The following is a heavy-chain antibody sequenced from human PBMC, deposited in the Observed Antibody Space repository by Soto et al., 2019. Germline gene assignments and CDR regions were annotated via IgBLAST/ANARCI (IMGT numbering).Heavy chain of an antibody. V-gene: IGHV4-39*01. Sequence: SETLSLTCTVSGGSISSSSYYWGWIRQPPGKGLEWIGSIYYSGSTYYNPSLKSRVTISVDTSKNQFSLKLSSVTAADTAVYYCARSAPTYYYGSGSYAFDYWGQGTLVTVSS. CDR3: ARSAPTYYYGSGSYAFDY. D-gene: IGHD3-10*01. J-gene: IGHJ4*02. CDR1: GGSISSSSYY. CDR2: IYYSGST.